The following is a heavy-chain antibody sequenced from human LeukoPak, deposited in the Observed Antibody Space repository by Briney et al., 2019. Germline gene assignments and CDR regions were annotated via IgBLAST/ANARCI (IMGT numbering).Heavy chain of an antibody. D-gene: IGHD2-2*01. CDR3: ARVIVVVPAAIRNWFDP. J-gene: IGHJ5*02. Sequence: SETLFLTCTVSGGSISSSSYYWGWIRQPPGKGLEWIGSIYYSGSTYYNPSLKSRVTISVDTSKNQFSLKLSSVPAADTAVYYCARVIVVVPAAIRNWFDPWGQGTLVTVSS. CDR1: GGSISSSSYY. V-gene: IGHV4-39*07. CDR2: IYYSGST.